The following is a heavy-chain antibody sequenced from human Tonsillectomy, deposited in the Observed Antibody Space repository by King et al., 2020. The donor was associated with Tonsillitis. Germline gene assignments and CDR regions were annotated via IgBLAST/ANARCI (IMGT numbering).Heavy chain of an antibody. J-gene: IGHJ4*02. D-gene: IGHD3-3*01. CDR2: MSGYGFDT. CDR3: AKSSGRLSIFGIVIMQFDS. V-gene: IGHV3-23*04. Sequence: VQLVESGGGLVQPGGSLRLSCVASGFTFNNYAMSWVRQTPGKGLEGVSSMSGYGFDTYYSESVKGRFTISRDNSKNTPYLQMNSLRAEDTAIYYCAKSSGRLSIFGIVIMQFDSWGQGTLVTVSS. CDR1: GFTFNNYA.